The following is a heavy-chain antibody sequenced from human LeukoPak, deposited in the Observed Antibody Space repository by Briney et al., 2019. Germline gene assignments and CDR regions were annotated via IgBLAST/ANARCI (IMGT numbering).Heavy chain of an antibody. V-gene: IGHV3-21*01. J-gene: IGHJ6*03. D-gene: IGHD6-13*01. CDR3: ARVYSSSWYSGYLYMDV. CDR1: GFTHSSYK. Sequence: PGGSLRLSCAASGFTHSSYKMKWVRQAPGKGLEWVSSISYRSSDIEYADSVKGRFTISRDNAKKSLYLQMSSLRAEDTAVYYCARVYSSSWYSGYLYMDVWGKGTTVTVSS. CDR2: ISYRSSDI.